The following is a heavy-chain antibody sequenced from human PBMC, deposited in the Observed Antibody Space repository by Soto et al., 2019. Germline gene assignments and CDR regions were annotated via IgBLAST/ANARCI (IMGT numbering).Heavy chain of an antibody. J-gene: IGHJ6*02. Sequence: ASVKVSCKASGGTFSSYAISWVRQAPGQGLEWMGGIIPIFGTANYAQKFQGRVTITADESKSTAYMELSSLRSADTAVYYCARGPPPYQLLARGLGYDMNVWGQGTTVTVSS. CDR2: IIPIFGTA. D-gene: IGHD2-2*01. V-gene: IGHV1-69*13. CDR1: GGTFSSYA. CDR3: ARGPPPYQLLARGLGYDMNV.